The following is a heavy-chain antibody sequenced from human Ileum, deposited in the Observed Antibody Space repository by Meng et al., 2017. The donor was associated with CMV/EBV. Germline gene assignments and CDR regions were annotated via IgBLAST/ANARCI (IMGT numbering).Heavy chain of an antibody. D-gene: IGHD3-10*02. CDR2: MNQDGSEG. CDR3: ARDRDHVPQDGYYDMDV. Sequence: GGSLRLSCAASGFTFSNFWMSWVRQAPGRGLEWVANMNQDGSEGYYVDSVKGRFTISRDNAKNSLYLQMSSLRAEDTAVYYCARDRDHVPQDGYYDMDVWGQGTTVTVSS. V-gene: IGHV3-7*01. CDR1: GFTFSNFW. J-gene: IGHJ6*02.